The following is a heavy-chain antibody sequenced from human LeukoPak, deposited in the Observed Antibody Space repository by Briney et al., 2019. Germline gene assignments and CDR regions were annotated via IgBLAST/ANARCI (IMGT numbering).Heavy chain of an antibody. D-gene: IGHD6-25*01. J-gene: IGHJ6*03. V-gene: IGHV4-39*07. CDR2: ILYSGGT. Sequence: SETLSLTCTVSGDSISSYYWSWIRQAPGKGLEWLGGILYSGGTYSNPSLKSRVTLSVDTARSQFSLKLSSVTAADTAVYFCARAGGASAYYFYYMDVWGKGTTVTVSS. CDR1: GDSISSYY. CDR3: ARAGGASAYYFYYMDV.